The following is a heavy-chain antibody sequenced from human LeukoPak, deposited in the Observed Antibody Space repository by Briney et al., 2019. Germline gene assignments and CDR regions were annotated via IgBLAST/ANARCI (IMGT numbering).Heavy chain of an antibody. CDR3: ARVEDTAMCLDY. CDR1: GGSISSYY. V-gene: IGHV4-4*07. J-gene: IGHJ4*02. D-gene: IGHD5-18*01. Sequence: SETLSLTCTVSGGSISSYYWSWIRQPAGKGLEWIGRIYTSGSTNYNPSLKSRVTISVDTSKNQFSLKLSSVTAADTAVYYCARVEDTAMCLDYWGQGTLVTVSS. CDR2: IYTSGST.